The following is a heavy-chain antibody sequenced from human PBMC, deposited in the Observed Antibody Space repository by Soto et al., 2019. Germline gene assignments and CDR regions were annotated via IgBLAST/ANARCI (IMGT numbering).Heavy chain of an antibody. Sequence: EVQLVESGGGLVQPGGSLKLSCAASGFTFSGSAMHWVRQASGKGLEWVGRIRSKANSFATSYGASVKGRFTISRDDSKNTTFLQINSLKTEDTALYYCTRQHYAALDAFDIWGLGTMVTVSS. CDR2: IRSKANSFAT. CDR1: GFTFSGSA. J-gene: IGHJ3*02. D-gene: IGHD3-16*01. V-gene: IGHV3-73*01. CDR3: TRQHYAALDAFDI.